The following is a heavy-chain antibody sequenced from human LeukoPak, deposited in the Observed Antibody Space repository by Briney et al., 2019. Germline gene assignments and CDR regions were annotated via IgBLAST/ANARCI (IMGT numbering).Heavy chain of an antibody. V-gene: IGHV4-38-2*01. Sequence: SETLSLTCAVSGYSISSGYYWGWSRQPPGKGVEWIGRLYHSGSTYYNPSLKSRDTISLDTSKNKFSLTLRSVTATETAVYYCARHGGKNYDFWSGFYPGDAFDISGHRTMVTVSS. D-gene: IGHD3-3*01. CDR3: ARHGGKNYDFWSGFYPGDAFDI. CDR2: LYHSGST. CDR1: GYSISSGYY. J-gene: IGHJ3*02.